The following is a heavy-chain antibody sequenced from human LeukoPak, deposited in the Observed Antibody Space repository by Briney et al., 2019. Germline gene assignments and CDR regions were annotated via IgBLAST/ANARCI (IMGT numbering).Heavy chain of an antibody. D-gene: IGHD1-26*01. CDR3: ARDESGSYSLDY. Sequence: SETLSLTCTVSGGSISSYYWSWIRQPPGKGLEWIGYIYYSGGTNYNPSLKSRVTISVDTSKNQFSLKLSSVTAADTAVYYCARDESGSYSLDYWGQGTLVTVSS. CDR2: IYYSGGT. J-gene: IGHJ4*02. V-gene: IGHV4-59*01. CDR1: GGSISSYY.